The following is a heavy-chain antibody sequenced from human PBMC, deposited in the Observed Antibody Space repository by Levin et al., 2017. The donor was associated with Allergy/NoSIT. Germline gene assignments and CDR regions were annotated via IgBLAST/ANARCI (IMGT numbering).Heavy chain of an antibody. CDR2: IKQDGSEK. D-gene: IGHD3-3*01. J-gene: IGHJ4*02. Sequence: GGSLRLSCAVSGFTLSNYWMTWVRQAPGKGLEWVANIKQDGSEKYYVDSVRGRFTISRDNAENSLYLQMTSLRAEDTAVYYCASGGSGLGYWGQGTLVTVSS. CDR1: GFTLSNYW. V-gene: IGHV3-7*03. CDR3: ASGGSGLGY.